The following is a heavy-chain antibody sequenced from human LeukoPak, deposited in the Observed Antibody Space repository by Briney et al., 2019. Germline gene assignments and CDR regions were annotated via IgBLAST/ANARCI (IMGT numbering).Heavy chain of an antibody. CDR2: INPNSGGT. D-gene: IGHD6-19*01. V-gene: IGHV1-2*02. Sequence: ASVKVSCKASGYTFTGSYMHWVRQAPGQGLEWMGWINPNSGGTNYAQKFQGRVTMTRDTSISTAYMELSRLRSDDTAVYYCARDSRYSSGWYSPNFVLNWFDPWGQGTLVTVSS. J-gene: IGHJ5*02. CDR1: GYTFTGSY. CDR3: ARDSRYSSGWYSPNFVLNWFDP.